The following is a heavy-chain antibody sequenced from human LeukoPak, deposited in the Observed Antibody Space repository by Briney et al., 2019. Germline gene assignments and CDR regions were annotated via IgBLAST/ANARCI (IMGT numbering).Heavy chain of an antibody. CDR2: ISAYNGNT. Sequence: ASVKVSCKASGYTFTSYGISWVRQAPGQGLEWMGWISAYNGNTNYAQKLQGRVTKTTDTSTSTAYMELRSLRSGDTAVYYCAREANYYDSSGNFVYWGQGTLVTVSS. CDR1: GYTFTSYG. V-gene: IGHV1-18*01. CDR3: AREANYYDSSGNFVY. J-gene: IGHJ4*02. D-gene: IGHD3-22*01.